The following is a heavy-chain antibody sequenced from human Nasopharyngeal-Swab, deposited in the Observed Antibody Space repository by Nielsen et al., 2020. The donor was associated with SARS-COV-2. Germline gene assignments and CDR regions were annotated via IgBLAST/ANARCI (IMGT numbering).Heavy chain of an antibody. D-gene: IGHD6-13*01. Sequence: SETLSLTCTVSGGSISSYYWSWIRQPPGKGLEWIGYIYYSGSTNYNTSLKSRVTISVDTSKNQFSLKLSSVTAADTAVYYCARESPAAGTAFDIWGQGTMVTVSS. CDR3: ARESPAAGTAFDI. CDR2: IYYSGST. CDR1: GGSISSYY. J-gene: IGHJ3*02. V-gene: IGHV4-59*13.